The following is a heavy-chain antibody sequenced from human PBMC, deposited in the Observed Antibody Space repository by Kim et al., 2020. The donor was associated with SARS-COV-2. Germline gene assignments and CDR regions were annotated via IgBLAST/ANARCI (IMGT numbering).Heavy chain of an antibody. Sequence: KGRFTISRDNAKNSLYLQMNSLRAEDTAVYYCARSGIDYGDYGITSDFDYWGQGTLVTVSS. CDR3: ARSGIDYGDYGITSDFDY. V-gene: IGHV3-11*03. J-gene: IGHJ4*02. D-gene: IGHD4-17*01.